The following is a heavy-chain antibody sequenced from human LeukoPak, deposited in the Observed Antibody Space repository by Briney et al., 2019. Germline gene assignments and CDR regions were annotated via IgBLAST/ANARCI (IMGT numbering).Heavy chain of an antibody. J-gene: IGHJ5*02. V-gene: IGHV3-7*01. CDR2: IKEDGSET. CDR1: GFTLSHYW. D-gene: IGHD1-26*01. CDR3: VRGGSYTFDP. Sequence: GGSLRLSCSASGFTLSHYWMTWVRQAPGKGLEWVASIKEDGSETSYVDSVKGRFTISRDNAKSSVYLQMNSLGGEDTAVYYCVRGGSYTFDPWGQGILVTVSS.